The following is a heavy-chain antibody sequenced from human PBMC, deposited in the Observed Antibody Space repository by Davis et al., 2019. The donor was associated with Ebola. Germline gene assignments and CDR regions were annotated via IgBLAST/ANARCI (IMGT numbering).Heavy chain of an antibody. V-gene: IGHV4-39*07. D-gene: IGHD3-22*01. J-gene: IGHJ3*02. CDR2: IYHSGST. CDR1: GGSISSSSYY. Sequence: SETLSLTCTVSGGSISSSSYYWGWIRQPPGKGLEWIGSIYHSGSTYYNPSLKSRVTISVDTSKNQFSLKLSSVTAADTAVYYCARYATYYYDSSGSKNAFDIWGQGTMVTVSS. CDR3: ARYATYYYDSSGSKNAFDI.